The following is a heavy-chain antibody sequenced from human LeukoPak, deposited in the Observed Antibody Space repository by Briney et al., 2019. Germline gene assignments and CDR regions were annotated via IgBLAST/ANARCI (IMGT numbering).Heavy chain of an antibody. J-gene: IGHJ4*02. CDR1: GLTFSSYA. CDR3: ARVDRGKGFDY. D-gene: IGHD3-10*01. V-gene: IGHV3-23*01. CDR2: ISRSGGST. Sequence: GGSLRLSCAASGLTFSSYAMTWVRQAPGKGLEWVSAISRSGGSTNYADSVKGRFTISRDNSKNTVYLQMNILRTEDTAVYYCARVDRGKGFDYWGQGTLVTVSS.